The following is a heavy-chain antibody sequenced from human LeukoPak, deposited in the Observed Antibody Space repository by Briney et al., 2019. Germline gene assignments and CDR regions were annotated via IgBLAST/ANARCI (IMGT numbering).Heavy chain of an antibody. CDR2: IYYSGST. CDR3: ARAHYYGSGSYNWFDP. Sequence: PSETLSLTCTVSGGSISSGGYYWSWIRQHPGKGLEWIGYIYYSGSTYYNPSLKSRVTISVDTSKNQFSLKLSSVTAADTAMYYCARAHYYGSGSYNWFDPWGQGTLVTVSS. CDR1: GGSISSGGYY. V-gene: IGHV4-31*03. D-gene: IGHD3-10*01. J-gene: IGHJ5*02.